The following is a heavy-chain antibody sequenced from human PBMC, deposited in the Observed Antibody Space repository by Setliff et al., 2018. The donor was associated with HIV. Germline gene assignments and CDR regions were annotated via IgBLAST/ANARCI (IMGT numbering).Heavy chain of an antibody. J-gene: IGHJ4*02. CDR1: GGSISNYY. D-gene: IGHD3-22*01. CDR2: ISYTGTT. V-gene: IGHV4-59*01. CDR3: ARHVARSDYDTGGYYVSHFDY. Sequence: SETLSLTCTVSGGSISNYYWSWIRQPPGKGLEWIGYISYTGTTKYNPSLKSRVTIPVDTSKNQFSVRLSSVSAADTAVYFCARHVARSDYDTGGYYVSHFDYWGQGTQVTVSS.